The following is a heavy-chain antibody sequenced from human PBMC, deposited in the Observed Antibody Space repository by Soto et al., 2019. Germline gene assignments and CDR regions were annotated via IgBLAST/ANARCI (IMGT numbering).Heavy chain of an antibody. CDR2: ISAYNGNT. Sequence: GASVKVSCKASGYTFTSYGISWVRQAPGQGLEWMGWISAYNGNTNYAQKLQGRVTVTTDTSTSTAYMELRSLRSDDTAVYYCARDSGDYDHYYGMDVWGQGTTVTVSS. D-gene: IGHD4-17*01. CDR3: ARDSGDYDHYYGMDV. V-gene: IGHV1-18*01. J-gene: IGHJ6*02. CDR1: GYTFTSYG.